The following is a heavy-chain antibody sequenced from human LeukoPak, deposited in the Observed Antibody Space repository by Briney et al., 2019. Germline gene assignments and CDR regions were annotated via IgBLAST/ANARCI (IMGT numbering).Heavy chain of an antibody. CDR2: ISYDGSNK. Sequence: GGSLRLSCAASGFTFSRYSMNWVRQAPGKGLEWVAVISYDGSNKYYADSVKGRFTISRDNSKNTLYLQMNSLRAEDTAVYYCAKVGDYLYYYYMDVWGKGTTVTVSS. V-gene: IGHV3-30*18. J-gene: IGHJ6*03. CDR1: GFTFSRYS. D-gene: IGHD4-17*01. CDR3: AKVGDYLYYYYMDV.